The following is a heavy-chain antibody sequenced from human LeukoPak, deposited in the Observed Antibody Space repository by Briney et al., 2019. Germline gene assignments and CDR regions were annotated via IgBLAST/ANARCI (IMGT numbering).Heavy chain of an antibody. CDR2: INSDGSHT. V-gene: IGHV3-74*01. J-gene: IGHJ5*02. D-gene: IGHD3-3*01. CDR1: GITFNNPW. CDR3: VKSAADP. Sequence: GGSLGLSCVGSGITFNNPWMFWVRQAPGQGLVWVARINSDGSHTSYADSVEGRFTISRDNAKNTLVLQMNSVRAEDTGVYYCVKSAADPWGQGTLVPVSS.